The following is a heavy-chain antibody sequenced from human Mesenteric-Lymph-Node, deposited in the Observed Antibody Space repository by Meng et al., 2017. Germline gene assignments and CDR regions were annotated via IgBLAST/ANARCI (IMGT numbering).Heavy chain of an antibody. J-gene: IGHJ4*02. V-gene: IGHV1-2*06. CDR3: ARGLVGQFDY. CDR1: GYTFTGYY. D-gene: IGHD1-26*01. Sequence: ASVKVSCKASGYTFTGYYIHWVRQAPGQGLEWMGRLNPDSGGTDYLQKFQGRVTMTRDTSITTAYMELRSLRSDDTAVYYCARGLVGQFDYWGQGTLVTVSS. CDR2: LNPDSGGT.